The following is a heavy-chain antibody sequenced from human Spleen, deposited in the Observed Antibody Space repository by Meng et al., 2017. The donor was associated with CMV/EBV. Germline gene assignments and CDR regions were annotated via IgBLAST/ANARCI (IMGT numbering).Heavy chain of an antibody. CDR2: IYSGGST. V-gene: IGHV3-53*01. D-gene: IGHD2-2*01. CDR1: GFTVSSNY. Sequence: GGSLRLSCAASGFTVSSNYMSWVRQAPGKGLEWVSVIYSGGSTYYADSVKGRFTISRDNAKNSLYLQMNSLRAEDTALYYCARSPSPYCSSTSCYWDYWGQGTLVTVSS. CDR3: ARSPSPYCSSTSCYWDY. J-gene: IGHJ4*02.